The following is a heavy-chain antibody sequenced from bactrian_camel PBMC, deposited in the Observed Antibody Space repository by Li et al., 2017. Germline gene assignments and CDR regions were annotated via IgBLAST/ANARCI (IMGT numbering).Heavy chain of an antibody. CDR2: FYSDGTT. V-gene: IGHV3S53*01. CDR1: GYTDNFNS. D-gene: IGHD3*01. CDR3: AARGVSPGRAHLQALVCRSVYDYNY. Sequence: QLVESGGGSVQAGGALRLSCAADGYTDNFNSMGWFRQAPGKEREGVATFYSDGTTYVCADSVKGRFTISQDRDKNTLILQMNSLKPDDTAVYYCAARGVSPGRAHLQALVCRSVYDYNYWGQGTQVTVS. J-gene: IGHJ4*01.